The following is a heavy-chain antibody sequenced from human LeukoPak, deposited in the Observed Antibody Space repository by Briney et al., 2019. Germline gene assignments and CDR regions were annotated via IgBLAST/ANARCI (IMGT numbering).Heavy chain of an antibody. J-gene: IGHJ4*02. CDR2: ICYSGST. D-gene: IGHD2-2*02. V-gene: IGHV4-39*07. CDR3: ARAPLLYSLDY. Sequence: SETLSLTCTVSGGSISSSSYYWGWIRQPPGKGLEWIGSICYSGSTYYNPSLKSRVTISVDTSKNQFSLKLSSVTASDTAVYYCARAPLLYSLDYWGQGTLVTVSS. CDR1: GGSISSSSYY.